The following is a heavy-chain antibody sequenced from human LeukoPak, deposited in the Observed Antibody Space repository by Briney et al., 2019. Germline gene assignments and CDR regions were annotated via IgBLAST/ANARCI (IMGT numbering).Heavy chain of an antibody. CDR1: GYTFTSYD. V-gene: IGHV1-8*01. Sequence: ASVKVSCKASGYTFTSYDINWVRQATGQGLEWVGWMNPNSGNTGYAQKFQGRVTMTRNTSISTAYMELSSLRSEDTAVYYCARARAVRGVIITRGIYNWFDPWGQGTLVTVSS. J-gene: IGHJ5*02. D-gene: IGHD3-10*01. CDR3: ARARAVRGVIITRGIYNWFDP. CDR2: MNPNSGNT.